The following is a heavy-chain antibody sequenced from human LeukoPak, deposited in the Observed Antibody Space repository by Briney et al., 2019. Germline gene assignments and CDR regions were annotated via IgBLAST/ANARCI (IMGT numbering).Heavy chain of an antibody. Sequence: GGSLRLSCAASGFTFSSYWMRWVRQAPGEGLEWVRIIKQDGSEKYYVDSVKGRFTISTDNAKNSLYLQMNSLRADDTAVYYCARDMSITSFGVAFRGFDPWGQATLVTVSS. J-gene: IGHJ5*02. V-gene: IGHV3-7*01. D-gene: IGHD3-3*01. CDR2: IKQDGSEK. CDR3: ARDMSITSFGVAFRGFDP. CDR1: GFTFSSYW.